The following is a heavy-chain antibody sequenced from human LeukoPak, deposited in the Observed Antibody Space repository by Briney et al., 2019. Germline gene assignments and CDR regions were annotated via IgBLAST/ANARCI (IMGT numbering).Heavy chain of an antibody. CDR2: INPNSGGT. V-gene: IGHV1-2*02. J-gene: IGHJ4*02. Sequence: ASVTVSFKASGYTFTVYYMHWVRQAPGQGLEWMGWINPNSGGTNYAQKFQGRVTMTRDTSISTAYMELSRLRSGDTAVYYCARDGGGLNDIHADYWGQGTLVTVSS. CDR3: ARDGGGLNDIHADY. CDR1: GYTFTVYY. D-gene: IGHD3-9*01.